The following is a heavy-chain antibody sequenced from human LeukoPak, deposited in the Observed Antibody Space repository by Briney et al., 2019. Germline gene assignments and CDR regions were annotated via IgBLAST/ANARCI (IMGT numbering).Heavy chain of an antibody. J-gene: IGHJ3*02. CDR2: INNAGSET. CDR1: GFTFKSYW. CDR3: ARESDPHDAFDI. D-gene: IGHD2-21*01. V-gene: IGHV3-74*01. Sequence: GGSLRLSCAASGFTFKSYWMHWVRQAPGKGLVWVSRINNAGSETVYADSVKGRFTISRDNAKNTVFLQMNSLRVEDTAVYYCARESDPHDAFDIWGQGTMVTVSS.